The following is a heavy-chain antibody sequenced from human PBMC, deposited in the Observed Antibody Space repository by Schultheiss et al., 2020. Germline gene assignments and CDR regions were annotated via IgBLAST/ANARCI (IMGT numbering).Heavy chain of an antibody. CDR2: FYYSGST. D-gene: IGHD3-10*01. J-gene: IGHJ4*02. CDR3: AREDLIRGEAT. Sequence: ESLKISCTVSGDSISSSGYYWGWIRQPPGKGLEWIGSFYYSGSTYYNPSLKSRVTISVDRSKNQFSLKLSSVTAADTAVYYCAREDLIRGEATWGQGTLVTVSS. V-gene: IGHV4-39*07. CDR1: GDSISSSGYY.